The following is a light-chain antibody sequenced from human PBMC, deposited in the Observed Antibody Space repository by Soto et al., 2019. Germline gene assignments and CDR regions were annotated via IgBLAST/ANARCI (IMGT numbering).Light chain of an antibody. CDR2: GAS. V-gene: IGKV3-20*01. CDR1: QSVSDNY. Sequence: EIVLTQSPGILPSSPGERATLSCRASQSVSDNYLAWYQQKPGQAPRLLIYGASSRATGIPDRFSGSGSGTDFTLTISRLEPEDLAVYYCQQYGGSPRVTFGGGTKVEIK. CDR3: QQYGGSPRVT. J-gene: IGKJ4*01.